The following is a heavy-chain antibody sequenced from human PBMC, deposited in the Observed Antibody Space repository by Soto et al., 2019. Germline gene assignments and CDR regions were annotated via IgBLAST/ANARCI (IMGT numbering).Heavy chain of an antibody. J-gene: IGHJ4*02. CDR3: ATDPHYYDTTGYCLDN. Sequence: QVQLVQSGAEVKKPGASVKVSCKASGYTFTTYAIHWVRQAPGQRPEWMGWINADNGHTRYSQKFQGRVNITRDTSATTAYMELSSLRSDDTAVYYCATDPHYYDTTGYCLDNWGQGTLVTVSS. CDR2: INADNGHT. D-gene: IGHD3-22*01. V-gene: IGHV1-3*01. CDR1: GYTFTTYA.